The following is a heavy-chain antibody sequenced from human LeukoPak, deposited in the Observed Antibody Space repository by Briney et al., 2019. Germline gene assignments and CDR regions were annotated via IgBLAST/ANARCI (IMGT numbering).Heavy chain of an antibody. V-gene: IGHV3-48*01. Sequence: GGSLRLSCAASGFTFSSYSMNWVRQAPGKGLEWVSYISSSSSTIYYADSVKGRFTISRDNAKNSLYLQMNSLRAEDTAVYYCARDIDRVFNWFDPWGQGTLVTVSS. J-gene: IGHJ5*02. CDR1: GFTFSSYS. CDR2: ISSSSSTI. CDR3: ARDIDRVFNWFDP. D-gene: IGHD6-13*01.